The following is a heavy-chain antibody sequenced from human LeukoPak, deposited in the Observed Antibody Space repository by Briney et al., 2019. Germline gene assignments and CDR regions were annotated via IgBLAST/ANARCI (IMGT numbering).Heavy chain of an antibody. D-gene: IGHD2-2*01. CDR3: ARGLGYCSSTSCYDDYYFDY. CDR1: GGTFSSYA. J-gene: IGHJ4*02. V-gene: IGHV1-69*06. CDR2: IIPIFGAA. Sequence: SVKVSCKASGGTFSSYAISWVRQAPGQGLEWMGGIIPIFGAANYAQKFQGRVTITADKSTSTAYMELSSLRSEDTAVYYCARGLGYCSSTSCYDDYYFDYWGQGTLVTVSS.